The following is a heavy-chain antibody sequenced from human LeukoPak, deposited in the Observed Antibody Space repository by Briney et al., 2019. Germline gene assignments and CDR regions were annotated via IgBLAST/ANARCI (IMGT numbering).Heavy chain of an antibody. CDR1: GFTFSSYA. Sequence: PGGSLRLSCAASGFTFSSYAMHWVRQAPGKGLEWVAVISYDGSNKYYADSVKGRFTISRDNSKNTLYLQMNSLRSEDTAVYYCARLIPIRRIGDTNWGSYWHYYGMDVWGQGTTVTVSS. V-gene: IGHV3-30*04. CDR3: ARLIPIRRIGDTNWGSYWHYYGMDV. CDR2: ISYDGSNK. D-gene: IGHD7-27*01. J-gene: IGHJ6*02.